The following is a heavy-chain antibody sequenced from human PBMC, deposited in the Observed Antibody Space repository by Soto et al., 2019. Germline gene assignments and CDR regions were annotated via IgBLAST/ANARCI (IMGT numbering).Heavy chain of an antibody. CDR1: GGSISSYY. V-gene: IGHV4-59*01. CDR2: IYYSGST. J-gene: IGHJ2*01. CDR3: ARDRKRDYWYFDL. Sequence: PSETLSLTCTVSGGSISSYYWSWIRQPPGKGLEWIGYIYYSGSTNYNPSLKSRVTISVDTSKNQFSLKLSSVTAADTAVYYCARDRKRDYWYFDLWGRGTLVTVSS.